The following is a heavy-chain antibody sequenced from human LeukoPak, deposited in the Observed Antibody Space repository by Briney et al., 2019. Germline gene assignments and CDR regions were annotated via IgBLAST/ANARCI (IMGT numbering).Heavy chain of an antibody. V-gene: IGHV3-74*01. Sequence: GGSLRLSCAASGFTFSSYWMHWVRQDPGKGLVWVSRINSDGSTTTYADSVKGRFTISRDNAKNTLYLQMNSLRAEDTAVYYCARAAVVTASDYWGQGTLVTVSS. CDR3: ARAAVVTASDY. CDR2: INSDGSTT. D-gene: IGHD2-21*02. CDR1: GFTFSSYW. J-gene: IGHJ4*02.